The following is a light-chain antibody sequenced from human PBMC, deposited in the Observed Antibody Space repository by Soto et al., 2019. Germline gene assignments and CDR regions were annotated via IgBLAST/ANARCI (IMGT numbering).Light chain of an antibody. CDR1: QSLSSNY. CDR3: QHYGGSPLT. CDR2: GAS. J-gene: IGKJ4*01. V-gene: IGKV3-20*01. Sequence: EIVLTQSPGTLSVSPGERASFSCRASQSLSSNYLAWYQQKPGQAPRLLIFGASSRASGIPDRFSASGSGTDFTLTSSRVEPEDFAVYFCQHYGGSPLTFGGGTKVEIK.